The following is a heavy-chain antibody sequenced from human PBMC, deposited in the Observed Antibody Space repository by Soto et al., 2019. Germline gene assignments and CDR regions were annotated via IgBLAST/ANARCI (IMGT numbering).Heavy chain of an antibody. D-gene: IGHD4-17*01. CDR3: AKKRHDYGDAHYFDY. CDR1: GGTFGSYT. CDR2: IIPILGIA. V-gene: IGHV1-69*02. Sequence: ASVKVSCKASGGTFGSYTISWVRQAPGQGLEWMGRIIPILGIANYAQKFQGRVTITADKSTSTAYMELSSLRSEDTAVYYCAKKRHDYGDAHYFDYWGQGTLVTVSS. J-gene: IGHJ4*02.